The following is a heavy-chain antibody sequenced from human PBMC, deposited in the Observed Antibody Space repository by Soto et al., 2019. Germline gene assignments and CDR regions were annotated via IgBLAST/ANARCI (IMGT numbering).Heavy chain of an antibody. Sequence: PGGSLRLSCAASGFTVSNNYMSWVRQAPGKGLEWVSVIYSGGSTYYADSVKGRFTISRDNSKNTLYLQMNSLRAEDTAVYYCARDQARVRVPSTLTFDPWGQGTLVTVSS. V-gene: IGHV3-66*01. J-gene: IGHJ5*02. CDR1: GFTVSNNY. D-gene: IGHD4-4*01. CDR2: IYSGGST. CDR3: ARDQARVRVPSTLTFDP.